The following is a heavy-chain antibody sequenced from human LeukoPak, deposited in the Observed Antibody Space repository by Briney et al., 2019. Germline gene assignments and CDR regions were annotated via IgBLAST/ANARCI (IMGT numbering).Heavy chain of an antibody. CDR3: ASGTSGEMAIGGY. CDR1: GYTFTSYG. CDR2: MNPNSGNT. D-gene: IGHD5-24*01. V-gene: IGHV1-8*02. J-gene: IGHJ4*02. Sequence: ASVKVSCKASGYTFTSYGISWVRQAPGQGLEWMGWMNPNSGNTGYAQKFQGRVTMTRNTSISTAYMELSSLRSEDTAVYYCASGTSGEMAIGGYWGQGTLVTVSS.